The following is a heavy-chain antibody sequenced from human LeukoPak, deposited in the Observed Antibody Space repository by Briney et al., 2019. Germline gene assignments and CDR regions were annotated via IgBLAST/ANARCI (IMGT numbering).Heavy chain of an antibody. Sequence: GGSLRLSCAASGLTFTTYGFHWVRKAPGKGLEWVAVIWYDGSNKYYADSVKGRFTISRDNSKNTLYLQMNSLRAEDTAVYYCARDLLTTVTTYGQFDYWGQGTLVTVSS. CDR1: GLTFTTYG. CDR2: IWYDGSNK. CDR3: ARDLLTTVTTYGQFDY. J-gene: IGHJ4*02. D-gene: IGHD4-17*01. V-gene: IGHV3-33*01.